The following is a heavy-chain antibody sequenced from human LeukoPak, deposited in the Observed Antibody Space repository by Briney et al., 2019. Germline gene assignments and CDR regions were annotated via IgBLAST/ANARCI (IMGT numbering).Heavy chain of an antibody. CDR3: ARGWSSSWPFFDY. D-gene: IGHD6-13*01. J-gene: IGHJ4*02. CDR1: GFTFSSYG. Sequence: GGSLRLPCAASGFTFSSYGMHWVRQAPGKGLEWVAVIWYDGSNKYYADSVKGRFTISRDNSKNTLYLQMNSLRAEDTAVYYCARGWSSSWPFFDYWGQGTLVTVSS. CDR2: IWYDGSNK. V-gene: IGHV3-33*01.